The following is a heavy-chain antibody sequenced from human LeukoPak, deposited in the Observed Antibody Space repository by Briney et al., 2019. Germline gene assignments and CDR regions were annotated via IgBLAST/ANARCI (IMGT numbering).Heavy chain of an antibody. CDR3: ARGGTAVIAPYAFDI. V-gene: IGHV4-59*01. CDR2: IYYRGST. CDR1: GGSISSYY. Sequence: PSETLSLTCTVPGGSISSYYWSWIRQPPGKGLEWIGYIYYRGSTNCNPSVKSRVAMSVDTSKKQFSLKLSSLTAADTAVYYCARGGTAVIAPYAFDIWGQGTMVTVSS. D-gene: IGHD4-23*01. J-gene: IGHJ3*02.